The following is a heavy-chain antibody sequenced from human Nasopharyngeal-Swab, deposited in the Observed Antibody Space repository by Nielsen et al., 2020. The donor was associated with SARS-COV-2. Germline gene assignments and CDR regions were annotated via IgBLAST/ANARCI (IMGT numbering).Heavy chain of an antibody. CDR2: INHSGST. Sequence: SQTLSLTCAVYGGSFSGYYWSWIRQPPGKGLEWIGEINHSGSTNYNPSLKSRVTISVDTSKNQFSLKLSSVTAADTAVYYCARGRTFDYWGQGTLVTVPS. CDR1: GGSFSGYY. J-gene: IGHJ4*02. V-gene: IGHV4-34*01. CDR3: ARGRTFDY.